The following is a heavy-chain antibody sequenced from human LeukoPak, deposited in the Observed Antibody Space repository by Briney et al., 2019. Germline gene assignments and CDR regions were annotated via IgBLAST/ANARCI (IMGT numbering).Heavy chain of an antibody. D-gene: IGHD7-27*01. J-gene: IGHJ4*02. V-gene: IGHV4-39*01. Sequence: SETLSLTCTVSGGSISSSSYYWGWLRQPPGMGLEWIGSIYYSGSTYYNPSLKSRVTISVDTSKNQFSLKLSSVTAADTAVYYCARHSLGMSFDYWGQGTLVTVSS. CDR2: IYYSGST. CDR3: ARHSLGMSFDY. CDR1: GGSISSSSYY.